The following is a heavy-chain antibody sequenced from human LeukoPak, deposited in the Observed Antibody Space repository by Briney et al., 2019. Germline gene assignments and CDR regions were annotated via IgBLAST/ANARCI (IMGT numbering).Heavy chain of an antibody. J-gene: IGHJ4*02. D-gene: IGHD2-2*01. Sequence: GGPLRLSCAASGFTFSSYGMHWVRQAPGKGLEWVAFIRYDGSNKYYADSVKGRFTISRDNSKNTLYLQMNSLRAEDTAVYYCAKAPSDIVVVPAPIDYWGQGTLVTVSS. CDR1: GFTFSSYG. V-gene: IGHV3-30*02. CDR3: AKAPSDIVVVPAPIDY. CDR2: IRYDGSNK.